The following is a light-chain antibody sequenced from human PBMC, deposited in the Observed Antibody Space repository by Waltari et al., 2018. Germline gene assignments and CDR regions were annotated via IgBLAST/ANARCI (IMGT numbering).Light chain of an antibody. CDR1: QSIGSW. CDR2: RAS. CDR3: QQYTDYVSLT. V-gene: IGKV1-5*03. J-gene: IGKJ4*01. Sequence: EIQMTQYPSTLSASVGDRVTLTCRASQSIGSWLAWYQLKPGKAPKLLIYRASTLESGVPSRFSGSGSGTHFTLAISSLQPDDFATYYCQQYTDYVSLTFGGGTKVEIK.